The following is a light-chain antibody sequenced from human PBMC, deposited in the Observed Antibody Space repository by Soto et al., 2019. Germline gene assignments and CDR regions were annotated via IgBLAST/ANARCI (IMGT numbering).Light chain of an antibody. CDR1: SSDVGGYNY. Sequence: QSALTQPPSASGSPGQSVTISCTGTSSDVGGYNYVSWYQQYPGRAPKLMIYGVTKRPSGVPDRFSGSKSGNTASLTVSGLQADDEADYYCSSYAASNNFYFVFGGGTKLTVL. V-gene: IGLV2-8*01. J-gene: IGLJ3*02. CDR2: GVT. CDR3: SSYAASNNFYFV.